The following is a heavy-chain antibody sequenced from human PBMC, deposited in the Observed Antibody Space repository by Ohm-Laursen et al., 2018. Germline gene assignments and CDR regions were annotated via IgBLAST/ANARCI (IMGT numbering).Heavy chain of an antibody. CDR1: GYTFTGYY. J-gene: IGHJ4*02. CDR3: ARGSASDYIDY. D-gene: IGHD6-25*01. CDR2: IIPILGIA. Sequence: SSVKVSCKASGYTFTGYYMHWVRQAPGQGLEWVGRIIPILGIANYAQKFQGRVTITADKSTSTAYMELSSLRSEDTAVYYCARGSASDYIDYWGQGTLVTVSS. V-gene: IGHV1-69*04.